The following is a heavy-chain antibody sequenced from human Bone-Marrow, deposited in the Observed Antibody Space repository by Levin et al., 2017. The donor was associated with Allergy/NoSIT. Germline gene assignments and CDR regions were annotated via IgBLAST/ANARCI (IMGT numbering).Heavy chain of an antibody. D-gene: IGHD3-10*01. CDR2: INEDGTTV. Sequence: PGGSLRLSCAASGFAFSRTWMSWVRLAPGKGPEFVTNINEDGTTVNYVGSVKGRFTISRDNAKNSMYLQMNALRVEDSAVYYCARDPGSSAFDIWGQGTMVTVSS. J-gene: IGHJ3*02. V-gene: IGHV3-7*01. CDR1: GFAFSRTW. CDR3: ARDPGSSAFDI.